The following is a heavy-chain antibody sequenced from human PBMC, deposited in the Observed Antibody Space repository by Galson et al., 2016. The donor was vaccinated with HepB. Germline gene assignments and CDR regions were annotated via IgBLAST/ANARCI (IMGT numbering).Heavy chain of an antibody. J-gene: IGHJ4*02. CDR3: ARSPLKYGWGSYMGGLFDL. CDR1: GGTFSNFG. V-gene: IGHV1-69*13. Sequence: SVKVSCKASGGTFSNFGISWVRQAPGQGLEWMGGFLPIFGAANYAQNFQGRVTITADESTSTAYMEVTSLRSEDTAVYYWARSPLKYGWGSYMGGLFDLWGQGTLVTVSS. CDR2: FLPIFGAA. D-gene: IGHD3-10*01.